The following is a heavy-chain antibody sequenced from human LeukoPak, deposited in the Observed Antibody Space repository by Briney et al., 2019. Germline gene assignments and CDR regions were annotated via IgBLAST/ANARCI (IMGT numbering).Heavy chain of an antibody. J-gene: IGHJ5*02. CDR1: GGSISSSSYY. D-gene: IGHD6-6*01. V-gene: IGHV4-39*01. CDR3: ARLSSSSWSYWFDP. Sequence: PSETLSLTCTVSGGSISSSSYYWGWIRQPPGKGLEWIGSIYYSGSTYYNPSLKSRVTISVDTSNNQFSLKLSSVTAADTAVYYCARLSSSSWSYWFDPWGQGTLVTVSS. CDR2: IYYSGST.